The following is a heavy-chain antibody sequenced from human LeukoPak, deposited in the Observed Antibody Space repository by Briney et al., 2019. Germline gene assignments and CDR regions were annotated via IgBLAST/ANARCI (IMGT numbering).Heavy chain of an antibody. Sequence: PGGSLRLTCAASGFTFSSYAMSWVRQAPGKGLEWVSAISGSGGSTYYADSVKGRFTISRDNSKNTLYLQMNSLRAEDTAVYYCAKSHGDDFWSGYYLPSDYWGQGTLVTVSS. CDR1: GFTFSSYA. D-gene: IGHD3-3*01. J-gene: IGHJ4*02. CDR3: AKSHGDDFWSGYYLPSDY. V-gene: IGHV3-23*01. CDR2: ISGSGGST.